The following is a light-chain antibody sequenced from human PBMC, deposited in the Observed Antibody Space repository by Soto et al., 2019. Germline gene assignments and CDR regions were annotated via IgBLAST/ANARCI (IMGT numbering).Light chain of an antibody. CDR1: QNINTW. CDR3: QQYSSDST. J-gene: IGKJ1*01. V-gene: IGKV1-5*03. Sequence: IQMTQSPSTLSASVGDRVTITCRASQNINTWLAWYQQKPGKAPRLLIYRASSLENGVPSRFGGRGSGAQFIFTISSLQPDDSATYDCQQYSSDSTFGQGTKVEIK. CDR2: RAS.